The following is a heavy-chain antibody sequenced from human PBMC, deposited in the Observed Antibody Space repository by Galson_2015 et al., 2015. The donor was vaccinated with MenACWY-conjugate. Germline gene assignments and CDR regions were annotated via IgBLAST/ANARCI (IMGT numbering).Heavy chain of an antibody. CDR1: RFSLDTSAMC. Sequence: PPLVKPTQTLTLPCTFSRFSLDTSAMCVGWIRQPPGKALEWLARSGWGERQYFHTPMKTRPTISMATSKNQVGVTFTNMDPVDTATYYCARIRRDFWSGDALYYYYYMDVWGKGTTVTVSS. V-gene: IGHV2-70*11. D-gene: IGHD3-3*01. CDR2: SGWGERQ. CDR3: ARIRRDFWSGDALYYYYYMDV. J-gene: IGHJ6*03.